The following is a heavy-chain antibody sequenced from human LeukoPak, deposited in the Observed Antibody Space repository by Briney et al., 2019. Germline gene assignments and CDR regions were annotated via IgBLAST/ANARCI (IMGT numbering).Heavy chain of an antibody. D-gene: IGHD1-26*01. CDR2: ISSYNGNT. CDR1: GYTFTNYG. V-gene: IGHV1-18*01. Sequence: ASVTVSFMASGYTFTNYGSSWVRQAPGQGREWMGWISSYNGNTNYAQKLQGRVTMTTDTSTSTAYMELRSLRSDDTAVYYCARENRQWELLRGYYYYGMDVWGQGTTVTVSS. J-gene: IGHJ6*02. CDR3: ARENRQWELLRGYYYYGMDV.